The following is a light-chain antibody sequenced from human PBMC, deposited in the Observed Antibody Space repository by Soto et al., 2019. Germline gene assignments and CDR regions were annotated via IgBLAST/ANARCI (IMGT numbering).Light chain of an antibody. Sequence: QSALTQPASVSGSPGQSITISCTGTSGDVGNFNLVSWYQHHPGKAPNLIISEVSKRPSGVSNRFSGSKSGNTASLTIFGLQAEGEADYYCCSYAGGSIYVLFGGGTKLTVL. CDR2: EVS. CDR3: CSYAGGSIYVL. CDR1: SGDVGNFNL. V-gene: IGLV2-23*02. J-gene: IGLJ2*01.